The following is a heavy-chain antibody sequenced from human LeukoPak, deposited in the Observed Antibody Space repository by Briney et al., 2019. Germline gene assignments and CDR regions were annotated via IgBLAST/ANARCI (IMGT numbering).Heavy chain of an antibody. CDR2: ISYDGRNK. J-gene: IGHJ4*02. D-gene: IGHD2-21*02. Sequence: PGGSLRLSCAGSGYTFSSYAVHWVRQAPGKGLAWVAVISYDGRNKYYADSVKGRFTISRDSSKSGLYLQMNSLRDEDTAVYYCATGDCGGDCYSSYFDYWGQGTLVTVSS. CDR3: ATGDCGGDCYSSYFDY. V-gene: IGHV3-30*04. CDR1: GYTFSSYA.